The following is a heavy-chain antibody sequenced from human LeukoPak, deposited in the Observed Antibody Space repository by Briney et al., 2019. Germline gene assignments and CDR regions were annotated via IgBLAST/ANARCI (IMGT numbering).Heavy chain of an antibody. CDR1: GGSISSYY. J-gene: IGHJ5*02. CDR2: IYYSGST. V-gene: IGHV4-59*12. Sequence: SETLSLTCTVSGGSISSYYWSWIRQPPGKGLEWIGYIYYSGSTNYNPSLKSRVTISVDTSKNQFSLKLSSVTAADTAVYYCAGESPTDSNWFDPWGQGTLVTVSS. D-gene: IGHD4-17*01. CDR3: AGESPTDSNWFDP.